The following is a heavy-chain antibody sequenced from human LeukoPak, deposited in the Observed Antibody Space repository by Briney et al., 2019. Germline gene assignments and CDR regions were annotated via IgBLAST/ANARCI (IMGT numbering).Heavy chain of an antibody. CDR3: ARLPGRSSSSDY. CDR2: ISSSSSYI. D-gene: IGHD6-6*01. V-gene: IGHV3-21*01. Sequence: GGSLRLSCAASGFTFSSYSMNWVRQAPGKGLEWVSSISSSSSYIYYADSVKGRFTISRDNAKNSLYLQMDSLRAEDTAMYYCARLPGRSSSSDYWGQGPLVTVFS. CDR1: GFTFSSYS. J-gene: IGHJ4*02.